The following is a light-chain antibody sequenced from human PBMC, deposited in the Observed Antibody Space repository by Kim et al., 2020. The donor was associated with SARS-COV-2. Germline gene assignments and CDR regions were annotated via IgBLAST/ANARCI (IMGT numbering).Light chain of an antibody. J-gene: IGLJ3*02. CDR1: RSNIGSNY. Sequence: GQWVTISCSGSRSNIGSNYVYWYQQLPGTAPKLLIYRSTELPSGVPDRFSASKSDTSASLTISGLRSEDEADYFCAAWDDSSRGRLFGGGTQLTV. CDR2: RST. V-gene: IGLV1-47*01. CDR3: AAWDDSSRGRL.